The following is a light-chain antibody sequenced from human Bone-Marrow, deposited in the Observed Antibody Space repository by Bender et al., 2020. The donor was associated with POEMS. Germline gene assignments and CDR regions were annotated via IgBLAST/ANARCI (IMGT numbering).Light chain of an antibody. CDR2: DVT. J-gene: IGLJ3*02. Sequence: QSALTQPASVSGSPGQSITITCTGTTSDVGSYNLVSWYQQHTHKVPKLIISDVTERPSGFSNRFSGSKSGNTASLTISGLQAEDEADYYCSSYAASRTLFGGGTKLTVL. CDR1: TSDVGSYNL. V-gene: IGLV2-23*02. CDR3: SSYAASRTL.